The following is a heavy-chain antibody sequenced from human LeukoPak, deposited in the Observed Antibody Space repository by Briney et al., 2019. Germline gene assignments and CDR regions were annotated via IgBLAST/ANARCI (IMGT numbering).Heavy chain of an antibody. CDR3: ATLVTPSY. CDR1: CYTFTTYG. D-gene: IGHD4-23*01. J-gene: IGHJ4*02. CDR2: ISAYNGNT. V-gene: IGHV1-18*01. Sequence: ASVNVSCTASCYTFTTYGISWVRQAPGQGLEWMGWISAYNGNTNYAQKLQGRVTMTTDTSTSTAYMELRSLRSDDTAVYYCATLVTPSYWGQGTLVTVSS.